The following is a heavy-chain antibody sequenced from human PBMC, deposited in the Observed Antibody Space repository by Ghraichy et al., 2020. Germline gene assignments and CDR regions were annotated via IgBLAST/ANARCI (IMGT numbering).Heavy chain of an antibody. V-gene: IGHV3-21*01. CDR3: AREMSCSSTSCYDFFSWFDP. J-gene: IGHJ5*02. Sequence: GSLRLSCAASGFTFSSYSMNWVRQAPGKGLEWVSSISSSSSYIYYADSVKGRFTISRDNAKNSLYLQMNSLRAEDTAVYYCAREMSCSSTSCYDFFSWFDPWGQGTLVTVSS. CDR2: ISSSSSYI. D-gene: IGHD2-2*01. CDR1: GFTFSSYS.